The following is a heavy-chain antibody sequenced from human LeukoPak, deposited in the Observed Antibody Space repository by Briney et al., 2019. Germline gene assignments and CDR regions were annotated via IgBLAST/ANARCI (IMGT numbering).Heavy chain of an antibody. CDR2: ISSSGSTI. V-gene: IGHV3-48*03. CDR1: GFTFSSYE. D-gene: IGHD2-21*02. Sequence: GGSLRLSCAASGFTFSSYEMNWVRQAPGKGLEWVSYISSSGSTIYYADSVEGRLTISRDNAKNSLYLQMNSLRAEDTAVYYCVRAPWEPGHPATAIFDWGQGTLVTVSS. CDR3: VRAPWEPGHPATAIFD. J-gene: IGHJ4*02.